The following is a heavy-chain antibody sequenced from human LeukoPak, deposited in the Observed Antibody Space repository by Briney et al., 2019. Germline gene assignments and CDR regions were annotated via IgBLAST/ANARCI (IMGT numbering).Heavy chain of an antibody. CDR3: ARDFGYGSGSYGVN. CDR2: IKQDGSEK. D-gene: IGHD3-10*01. V-gene: IGHV3-7*01. J-gene: IGHJ4*02. Sequence: GGSLRLSCVASGFTLGIYGMHWVRQAPGKGLEWMANIKQDGSEKYYVDSVKGRFTISRDNAKNSLYLQMNSLRAEDTAVYYCARDFGYGSGSYGVNWGQGTLVTVSS. CDR1: GFTLGIYG.